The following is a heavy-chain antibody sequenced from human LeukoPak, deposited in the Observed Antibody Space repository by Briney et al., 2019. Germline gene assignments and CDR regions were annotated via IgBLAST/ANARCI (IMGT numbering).Heavy chain of an antibody. J-gene: IGHJ4*02. V-gene: IGHV3-74*03. CDR3: ARQTHYIDY. D-gene: IGHD2-2*02. CDR1: GFTFSSYW. CDR2: INIDGSTT. Sequence: GGSLRLSCAASGFTFSSYWMHWVRQAPGNGLVWVSRINIDGSTTTYADSVKGRFTISRDNAKNTLSLQMNSLSAEDTAVYYCARQTHYIDYWGQGTLVTVSS.